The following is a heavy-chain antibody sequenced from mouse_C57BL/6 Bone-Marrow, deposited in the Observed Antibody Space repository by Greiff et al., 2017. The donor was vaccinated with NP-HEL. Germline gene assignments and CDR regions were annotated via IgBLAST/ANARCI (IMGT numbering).Heavy chain of an antibody. CDR2: IDPSDSYT. V-gene: IGHV1-59*01. D-gene: IGHD2-2*01. Sequence: VQLQQPGAELVRPGTSVKLSCKASGYTFTSYWMHWVKQRPGQGLEWIGVIDPSDSYTNYNQKFKGKATLTVDTSSSTAYMQLSSLTSEDSAVYYCARGSTMVKWVAYWGQGTLVTVSA. CDR3: ARGSTMVKWVAY. CDR1: GYTFTSYW. J-gene: IGHJ3*01.